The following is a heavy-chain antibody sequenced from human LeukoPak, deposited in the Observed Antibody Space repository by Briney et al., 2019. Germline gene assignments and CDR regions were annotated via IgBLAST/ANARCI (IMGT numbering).Heavy chain of an antibody. CDR1: GGTFSSYA. J-gene: IGHJ4*02. CDR2: IIPIFGTA. V-gene: IGHV1-69*01. D-gene: IGHD4-11*01. Sequence: ASVKVSCKASGGTFSSYAISWVRQAPGQGLEWMGGIIPIFGTANYAQKFQGRVTITADESTSTAYMELSSLRSEDTAVYYCAAAYYDYSTHFDYWGQGTLVTVSS. CDR3: AAAYYDYSTHFDY.